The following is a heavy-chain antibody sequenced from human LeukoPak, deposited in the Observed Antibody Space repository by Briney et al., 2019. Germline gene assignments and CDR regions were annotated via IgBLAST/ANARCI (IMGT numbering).Heavy chain of an antibody. J-gene: IGHJ4*02. D-gene: IGHD3-10*01. V-gene: IGHV1-2*02. CDR3: ARDYGSGSYYSDY. CDR2: INPNSGGT. CDR1: GYTFTGHY. Sequence: GASVKVSCKASGYTFTGHYMHWVRQAPEQGLEWMGWINPNSGGTNYAQKFQGRVTMTRDTSISTAYMELSRLRSDDTAVYYCARDYGSGSYYSDYWGQGTLVTVSP.